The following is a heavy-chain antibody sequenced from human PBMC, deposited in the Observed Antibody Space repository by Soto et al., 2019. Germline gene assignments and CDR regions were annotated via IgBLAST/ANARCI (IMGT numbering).Heavy chain of an antibody. CDR3: ARDPRHCTGDRCYNWFDP. D-gene: IGHD2-15*01. Sequence: GASVKVSCKASGYTFTNYGINWVRQAPGQGLEWMGWINPDNGNTKYAQKVQGRVTMTTDTSTTTAYVEVRSLRSDDTAVYFCARDPRHCTGDRCYNWFDPWGQGTLVTVSS. CDR2: INPDNGNT. J-gene: IGHJ5*02. CDR1: GYTFTNYG. V-gene: IGHV1-18*01.